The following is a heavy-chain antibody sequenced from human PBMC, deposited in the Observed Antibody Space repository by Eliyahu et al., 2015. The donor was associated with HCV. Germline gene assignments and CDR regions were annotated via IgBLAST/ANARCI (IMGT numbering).Heavy chain of an antibody. V-gene: IGHV3-21*01. Sequence: EVQLVESGGGLVKPGGSLRLSCAASGFTVSSYSMNWVRQAPGXGLXXVSSISSSSSYIYYAXXGKGRFTISRDNAKNSLYLQMNSLRAEDTAVYYCARDRQGSGWNKYWFDPWGQGTLVTVSS. D-gene: IGHD6-19*01. CDR3: ARDRQGSGWNKYWFDP. J-gene: IGHJ5*02. CDR2: ISSSSSYI. CDR1: GFTVSSYS.